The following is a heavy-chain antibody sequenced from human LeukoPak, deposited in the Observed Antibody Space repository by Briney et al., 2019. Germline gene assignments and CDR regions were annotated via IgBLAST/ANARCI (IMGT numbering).Heavy chain of an antibody. CDR1: GFTVSSNY. D-gene: IGHD3-16*01. CDR3: ARDPLGGGSYFDY. J-gene: IGHJ4*02. V-gene: IGHV3-48*02. CDR2: ISSSSSTI. Sequence: GGSLRLSCAASGFTVSSNYMNWVRQAPGKGLEWVSYISSSSSTIYYADSVKGRFTISRDNAKNSLYLQMNSLRDEDTAVDYCARDPLGGGSYFDYWGQGTLVTVSS.